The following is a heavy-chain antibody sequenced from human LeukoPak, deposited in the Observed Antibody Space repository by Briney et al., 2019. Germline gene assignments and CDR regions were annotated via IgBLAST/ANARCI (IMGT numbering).Heavy chain of an antibody. D-gene: IGHD6-13*01. Sequence: SETLSLTCTVSGGSISSHYWSWIRQPPGKGLEWIGYIYHSGSTNYNPSLKSRVTISVDTSKNQFSLKLSSVTAADTAVYYCARAAYSSSWSRYYYYYMDVWGKGTTVTVSS. V-gene: IGHV4-59*11. CDR1: GGSISSHY. CDR2: IYHSGST. CDR3: ARAAYSSSWSRYYYYYMDV. J-gene: IGHJ6*03.